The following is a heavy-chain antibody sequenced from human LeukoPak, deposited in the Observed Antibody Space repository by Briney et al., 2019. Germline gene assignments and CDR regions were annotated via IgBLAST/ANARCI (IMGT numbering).Heavy chain of an antibody. Sequence: ASVTVSSMPSAYTFTASNVRRVRHAPGQGLEWVGWINPDSAGTKYAQKFQGRVTMTRDTSISTAYMELSRLRSDDTAVYYCARTWGDGYNYPVDYWGQGTLVTVSS. V-gene: IGHV1-2*02. CDR2: INPDSAGT. CDR3: ARTWGDGYNYPVDY. CDR1: AYTFTASN. J-gene: IGHJ4*02. D-gene: IGHD5-24*01.